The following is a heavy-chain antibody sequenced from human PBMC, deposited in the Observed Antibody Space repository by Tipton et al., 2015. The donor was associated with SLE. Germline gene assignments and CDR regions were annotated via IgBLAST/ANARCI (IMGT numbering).Heavy chain of an antibody. CDR3: ARWAGPTVNFDY. V-gene: IGHV4-59*07. CDR1: GGSISSYY. D-gene: IGHD4-11*01. Sequence: TLSLTCTVSGGSISSYYWSWIRQPPGKGLEWIGYIYYSGSTNYNPSLKSRVTISVDTSKNQFSLELSSVTAADPAVYYCARWAGPTVNFDYWGQGTLVTVSS. J-gene: IGHJ4*02. CDR2: IYYSGST.